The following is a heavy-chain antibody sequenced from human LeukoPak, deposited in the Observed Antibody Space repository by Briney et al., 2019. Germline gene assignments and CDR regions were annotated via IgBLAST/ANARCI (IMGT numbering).Heavy chain of an antibody. CDR3: ARQGLYSSAIGMGY. CDR1: GYTFNNHY. J-gene: IGHJ4*02. CDR2: INPSGGST. D-gene: IGHD6-19*01. Sequence: ASVKVSCKASGYTFNNHYMYWVRQVPGQGLEWMGVINPSGGSTSYAQKFQGRVTMTRDTSTRTVYMEVNSLRSEDTAVYYCARQGLYSSAIGMGYWGQGTLVTVSS. V-gene: IGHV1-46*02.